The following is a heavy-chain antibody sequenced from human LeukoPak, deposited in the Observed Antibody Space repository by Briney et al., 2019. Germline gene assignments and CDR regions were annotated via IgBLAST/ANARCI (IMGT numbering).Heavy chain of an antibody. CDR3: ARAISHSNYGVDV. Sequence: TGGSLRLSCAASGFTFTNHWMHWVRQAPGKGLVWVSRINSDGSSTSFADSVKGRFTISRDNAKNTLYLQMNSLRAEDTAVYYCARAISHSNYGVDVWGQGTTVTVSS. J-gene: IGHJ6*02. D-gene: IGHD6-13*01. CDR1: GFTFTNHW. CDR2: INSDGSST. V-gene: IGHV3-74*01.